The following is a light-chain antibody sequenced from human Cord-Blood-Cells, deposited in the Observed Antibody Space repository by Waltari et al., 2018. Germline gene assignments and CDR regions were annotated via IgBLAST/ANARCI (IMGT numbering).Light chain of an antibody. J-gene: IGKJ5*01. Sequence: AIRMTQYPSSFSASTGDRVTITCRASQGISSYLAWYQQKPGKAPKLLIYAASTVQSGVPSRFSGSGSGTDFTLTISCLQSEDFATYYCQQYYSYPITFGQGTRLEIK. CDR3: QQYYSYPIT. CDR2: AAS. V-gene: IGKV1-8*01. CDR1: QGISSY.